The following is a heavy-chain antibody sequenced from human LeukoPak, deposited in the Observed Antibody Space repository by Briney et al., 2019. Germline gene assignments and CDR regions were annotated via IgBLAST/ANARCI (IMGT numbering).Heavy chain of an antibody. CDR2: IYSGGST. J-gene: IGHJ4*02. CDR3: ARDRAAAGYFGY. D-gene: IGHD6-13*01. CDR1: GFTVSSNY. V-gene: IGHV3-53*01. Sequence: GGSLRLSFAASGFTVSSNYMSWVRQAPGKGLEWVSVIYSGGSTYYADSVKGRFTISRDNSKNTLYLQMNSLRAEDTAVYYCARDRAAAGYFGYWGQGTLVTVSS.